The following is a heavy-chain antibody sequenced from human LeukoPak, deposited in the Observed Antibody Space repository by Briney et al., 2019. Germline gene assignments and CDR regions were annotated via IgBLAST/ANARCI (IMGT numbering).Heavy chain of an antibody. V-gene: IGHV3-7*01. CDR2: KKPDGSEK. CDR1: GFTFSTYW. J-gene: IGHJ4*02. CDR3: ARDGPWFGEFFDY. Sequence: GGSLSLSCVVSGFTFSTYWMSCVRHAPGRGREWVANKKPDGSEKSFVESVKGRFTISRDNAKNSLYLQMNSLRAEDTAVYYCARDGPWFGEFFDYWGQGALVTVSS. D-gene: IGHD3-10*01.